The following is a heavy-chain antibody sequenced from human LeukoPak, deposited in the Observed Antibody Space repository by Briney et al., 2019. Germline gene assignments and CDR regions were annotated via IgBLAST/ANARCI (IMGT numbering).Heavy chain of an antibody. J-gene: IGHJ3*02. Sequence: SETLSLTCTVSGGSISSSNYYWGWIRQPPGKGLEWIGTIYHSGSTYYNPSLKSRVTISVDTSKNQFSLKLSSVTAADTAVYXXXXXXPRVATPFDAFDIWGQGTMVTVSS. V-gene: IGHV4-39*07. CDR2: IYHSGST. CDR1: GGSISSSNYY. CDR3: XXXXPRVATPFDAFDI. D-gene: IGHD5-12*01.